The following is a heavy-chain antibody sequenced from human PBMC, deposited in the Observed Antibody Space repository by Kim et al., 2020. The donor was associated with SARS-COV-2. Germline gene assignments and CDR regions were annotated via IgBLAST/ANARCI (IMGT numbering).Heavy chain of an antibody. CDR1: GFTFSSYS. D-gene: IGHD3-22*01. V-gene: IGHV3-48*04. CDR2: ISSSSSTI. J-gene: IGHJ6*02. CDR3: ARVYYDDYYYYYGMDV. Sequence: GGSLRRSCAASGFTFSSYSMNWVRQAPGKGLEWVSYISSSSSTIYYADSVKGRFTISRDNAKNSLYLQMNSLRAEDTAVYYCARVYYDDYYYYYGMDVWGQGTTVTVSS.